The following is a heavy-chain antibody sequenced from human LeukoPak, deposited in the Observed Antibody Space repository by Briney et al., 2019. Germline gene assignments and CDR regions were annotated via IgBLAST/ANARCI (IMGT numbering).Heavy chain of an antibody. CDR1: GGSISSTSYY. V-gene: IGHV4-39*07. D-gene: IGHD1-26*01. Sequence: TTSETLSLTCIVSGGSISSTSYYWGWIRQSPGKGLEWIGSIHYRGTTYYNPSLLSRGTISVDTSKNQFSLKLNSVTAADTAVYFCARGQGSGTERGYFDYWGQGTLVTVSS. CDR2: IHYRGTT. J-gene: IGHJ4*02. CDR3: ARGQGSGTERGYFDY.